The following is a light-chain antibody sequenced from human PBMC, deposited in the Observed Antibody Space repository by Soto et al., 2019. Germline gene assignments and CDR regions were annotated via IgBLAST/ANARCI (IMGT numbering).Light chain of an antibody. V-gene: IGKV3-15*01. J-gene: IGKJ5*01. CDR1: QSVSIK. CDR2: DTS. Sequence: EIVVTQSPSTLSVSPGERATLSCVASQSVSIKLAWYQQQPGQAPRLLIYDTSTRATGIPARFSGSGSGTEFTLTISSLQPEDFAVYYCQQYNKWPPITFGQGTRMEIK. CDR3: QQYNKWPPIT.